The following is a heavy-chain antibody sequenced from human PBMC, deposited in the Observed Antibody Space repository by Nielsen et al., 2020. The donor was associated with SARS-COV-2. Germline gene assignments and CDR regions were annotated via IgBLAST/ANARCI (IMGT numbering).Heavy chain of an antibody. V-gene: IGHV3-64D*06. CDR3: VKGIQLWLRSGFDY. J-gene: IGHJ4*02. CDR1: GFTFSSYA. Sequence: GESLKISCSAPGFTFSSYAMHWVRQAPGKGLEYVSAISSNGGSTYYADSVKGRFTISRDNSKNTLYLQMSSLRAEDTAVYYCVKGIQLWLRSGFDYWGQGTLVTVSS. D-gene: IGHD5-18*01. CDR2: ISSNGGST.